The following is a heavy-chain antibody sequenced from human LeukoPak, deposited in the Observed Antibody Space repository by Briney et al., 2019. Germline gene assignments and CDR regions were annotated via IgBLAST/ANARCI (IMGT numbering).Heavy chain of an antibody. V-gene: IGHV3-21*01. Sequence: GGSLRLSCAASGFTFSSYSMNWVRQAPGKGLEWVSSISSSSSYIYYADSVKGRFTISRDNAKNSLYLQMNSLRAEDTAVYYCARAGRIAARDYYYYMDVWGKGTTVTVSS. CDR2: ISSSSSYI. CDR3: ARAGRIAARDYYYYMDV. D-gene: IGHD6-6*01. CDR1: GFTFSSYS. J-gene: IGHJ6*03.